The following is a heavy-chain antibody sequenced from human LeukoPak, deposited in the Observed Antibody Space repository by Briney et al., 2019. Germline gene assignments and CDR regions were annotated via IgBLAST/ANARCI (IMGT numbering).Heavy chain of an antibody. V-gene: IGHV4-61*01. Sequence: SETLSLTCTVSGGSVSSGSYYWSWIRQPPGKGLEWIGYIYYSGSTNYNPSLKSRVTISVDTSKNQFSLKLTSVTAADTAVYYCARGVTMIVVVIHDWYFDLWGRGTLVTVSS. CDR3: ARGVTMIVVVIHDWYFDL. CDR2: IYYSGST. CDR1: GGSVSSGSYY. J-gene: IGHJ2*01. D-gene: IGHD3-22*01.